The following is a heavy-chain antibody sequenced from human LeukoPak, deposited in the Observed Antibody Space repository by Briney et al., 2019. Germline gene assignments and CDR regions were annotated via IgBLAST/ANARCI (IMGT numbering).Heavy chain of an antibody. Sequence: GASVKVSCKVSGYTLTESSMHWVRQAPGKGLEWMGGFDPEDGEIIYAQKFQGRVTMTEDTSTDTAYMELSSLRSEDTAVYYCARDNDSRDPPHFDYWGQGTLVTVSS. CDR3: ARDNDSRDPPHFDY. J-gene: IGHJ4*02. CDR1: GYTLTESS. D-gene: IGHD3-16*01. CDR2: FDPEDGEI. V-gene: IGHV1-24*01.